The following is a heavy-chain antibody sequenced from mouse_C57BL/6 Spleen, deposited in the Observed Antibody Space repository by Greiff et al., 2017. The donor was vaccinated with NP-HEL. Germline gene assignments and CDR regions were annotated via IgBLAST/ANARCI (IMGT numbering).Heavy chain of an antibody. D-gene: IGHD1-1*01. V-gene: IGHV5-9-1*02. CDR2: ISSGGDYI. CDR1: GFTFSSYA. J-gene: IGHJ3*01. Sequence: EVMLVESGEGLVKPGGSLKLSCAASGFTFSSYAMSWVRQTPEKRLEWVAYISSGGDYIYYADTVKGRFTISRDNARNTLYLQMSSLKSEDTAMYYCTSHYGTWFAYWGQGTLVTVSA. CDR3: TSHYGTWFAY.